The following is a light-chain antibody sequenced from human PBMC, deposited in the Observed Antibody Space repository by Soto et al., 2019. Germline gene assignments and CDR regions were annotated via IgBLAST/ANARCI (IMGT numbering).Light chain of an antibody. CDR3: SSYAGSNTYV. J-gene: IGLJ1*01. Sequence: QSALTQPPSASGSPGQSVTISCTGTNSDVGGYNYVSWYQQRPDKAPKLIVYEVTKRPSGVPDRFSGSKSGNTASLTVSGLQADDEADYYCSSYAGSNTYVFGTGTKVTVL. CDR1: NSDVGGYNY. V-gene: IGLV2-8*01. CDR2: EVT.